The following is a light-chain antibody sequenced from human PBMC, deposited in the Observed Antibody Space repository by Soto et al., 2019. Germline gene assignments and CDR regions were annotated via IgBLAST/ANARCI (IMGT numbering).Light chain of an antibody. V-gene: IGLV2-8*01. J-gene: IGLJ1*01. CDR2: DVN. CDR1: ASDIGGYTF. CDR3: SAHGGTNPYV. Sequence: QSALTKPPSASGSPGQSVALSCTGTASDIGGYTFVSWYQQHPGKAPKLLIYDVNKRPSGVPDRFSGSKSGNTASLTVSGLQAEDEADYYCSAHGGTNPYVFGTGTKLTVL.